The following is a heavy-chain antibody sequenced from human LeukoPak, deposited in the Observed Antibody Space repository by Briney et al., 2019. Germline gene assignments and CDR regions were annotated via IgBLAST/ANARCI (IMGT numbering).Heavy chain of an antibody. J-gene: IGHJ3*02. Sequence: GASVKVSCKASGYTFTSYGISWVRQAPGQGLEWMGWISAYNGNTNYAQKLQGRVTMTTDTSTSTAYMESRSLRSDDTAVYYCARGGAFCSGGSCIDAFDIWGQGTMVTVSS. V-gene: IGHV1-18*01. CDR3: ARGGAFCSGGSCIDAFDI. D-gene: IGHD2-15*01. CDR2: ISAYNGNT. CDR1: GYTFTSYG.